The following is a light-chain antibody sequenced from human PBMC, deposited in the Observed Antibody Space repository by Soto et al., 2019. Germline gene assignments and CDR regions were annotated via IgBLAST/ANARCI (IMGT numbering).Light chain of an antibody. V-gene: IGKV3-15*01. Sequence: EIVMTQSPATLSVSPGERATLSCRASQSVSSNLAWYQQKPGQAPRLLIYGASTRATGIPARFSGSGSGTEFTLTISSLQSEDLAVYYCQQYNNSRTFGQGTKVEIK. CDR1: QSVSSN. J-gene: IGKJ1*01. CDR3: QQYNNSRT. CDR2: GAS.